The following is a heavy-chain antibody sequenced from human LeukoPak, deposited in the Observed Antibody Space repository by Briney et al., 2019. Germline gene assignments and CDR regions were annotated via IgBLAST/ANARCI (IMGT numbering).Heavy chain of an antibody. J-gene: IGHJ5*02. CDR1: GFTFSNAW. D-gene: IGHD6-13*01. CDR2: ITNGGNT. V-gene: IGHV3-53*01. CDR3: AKEYSSSWYTVWFDP. Sequence: GGSLRVSCAASGFTFSNAWMNWVRQAPGKGLEWVSVITNGGNTYYADSVKGRFTIARDNSKNTLFLQMNSLRAEDTAVYYCAKEYSSSWYTVWFDPGGQGTLVTVSS.